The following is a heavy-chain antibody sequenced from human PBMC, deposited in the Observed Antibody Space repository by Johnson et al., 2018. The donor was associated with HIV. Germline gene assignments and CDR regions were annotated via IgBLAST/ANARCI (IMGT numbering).Heavy chain of an antibody. CDR3: ARVGATAAFDI. D-gene: IGHD1-26*01. J-gene: IGHJ3*02. CDR2: IKQDGSEK. V-gene: IGHV3-7*05. CDR1: GFTFSNAW. Sequence: VQLVESGGGLVKPGGSLRLSCAASGFTFSNAWMSWVRQAPGKGLEWVANIKQDGSEKYYVDSVKGRFTISRDNAKNSLYLQMNSLRAEDTAVYYCARVGATAAFDIWGQGTMVTVSS.